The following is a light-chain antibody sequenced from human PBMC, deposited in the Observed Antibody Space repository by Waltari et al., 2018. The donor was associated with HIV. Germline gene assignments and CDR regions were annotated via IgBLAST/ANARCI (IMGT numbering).Light chain of an antibody. CDR2: DDS. V-gene: IGLV3-21*02. CDR3: QVWDSQVV. CDR1: NIGRKS. J-gene: IGLJ3*02. Sequence: SYVLTQPPSVSVAPGQTARITCGGNNIGRKSVHWYQQKPGQAPVLVVYDDSDRPSGIPARFSCSNSGNTATLIISRVEAGDEAVYYCQVWDSQVVFGGGAKLTVL.